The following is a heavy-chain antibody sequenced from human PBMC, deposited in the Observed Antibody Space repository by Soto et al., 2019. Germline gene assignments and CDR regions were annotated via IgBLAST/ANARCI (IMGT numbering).Heavy chain of an antibody. V-gene: IGHV3-53*04. CDR1: GFTVSSNY. CDR2: IYSGGST. CDR3: ARAQVYSSSLGLAFDI. Sequence: EVQLVESGGGLVQPGGSLRLSCAASGFTVSSNYMSWVRQAPGKGLEWVSVIYSGGSTYYADSVKGRFTISRHNSKNTLYLQMNGLRAEDTAVYYCARAQVYSSSLGLAFDIWGQGTMVTVSS. D-gene: IGHD6-13*01. J-gene: IGHJ3*02.